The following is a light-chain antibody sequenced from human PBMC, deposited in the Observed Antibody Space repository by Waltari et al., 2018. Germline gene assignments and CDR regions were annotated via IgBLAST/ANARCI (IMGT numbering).Light chain of an antibody. CDR3: QQYDTSPWT. CDR2: GAS. CDR1: QSISSSY. J-gene: IGKJ2*02. V-gene: IGKV3-20*01. Sequence: EIVLTQSPGTLSLSPGERATLSCGASQSISSSYLAWYQQKPGQAPRLLIYGASSRATGIPDRFSGSGSGTEFTLTISRLEPEDFAVYYCQQYDTSPWTFGQGTKLEIK.